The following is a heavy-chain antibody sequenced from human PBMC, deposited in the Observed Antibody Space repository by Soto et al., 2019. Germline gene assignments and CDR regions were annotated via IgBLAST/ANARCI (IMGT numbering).Heavy chain of an antibody. CDR3: ARSVVVVPAAIGYYYYGMDV. V-gene: IGHV3-30-3*01. Sequence: GGSLRLSCAASGFTFSSYAMHWVRQAPGKGLEWVAVISYDGSNKYYADSVKGRFTISRDNSKNTLYLQMNSLRAEDTAVYYCARSVVVVPAAIGYYYYGMDVWGQGTTVTVSS. J-gene: IGHJ6*02. CDR1: GFTFSSYA. CDR2: ISYDGSNK. D-gene: IGHD2-2*02.